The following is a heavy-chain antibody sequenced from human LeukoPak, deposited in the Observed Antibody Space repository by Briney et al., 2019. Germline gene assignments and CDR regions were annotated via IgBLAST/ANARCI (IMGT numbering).Heavy chain of an antibody. CDR2: ISDSAGAT. J-gene: IGHJ4*02. Sequence: GGSLRLSCAASGFTISSYWMSWVRQAPGKGLEWVSSISDSAGATYYADSVRGRFTISRDNSGSTLYLQMNSLRADDTAVYYCAKGGSTAWTAVDYWGQGTLVTVSS. CDR3: AKGGSTAWTAVDY. D-gene: IGHD2-2*01. V-gene: IGHV3-23*01. CDR1: GFTISSYW.